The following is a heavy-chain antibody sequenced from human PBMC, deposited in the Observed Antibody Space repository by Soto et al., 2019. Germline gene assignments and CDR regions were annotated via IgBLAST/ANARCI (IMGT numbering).Heavy chain of an antibody. Sequence: SETLSLTCTVSGGSISSYYWSWIRQPPGKGLEWIGYIYYSGSTNYNPSLKSRVTISVDTSKNQFSLKLSSVTAADTAVYYCARERGVATIRYYYYGMDVWGQGTTVTVSS. D-gene: IGHD5-12*01. J-gene: IGHJ6*02. CDR2: IYYSGST. CDR1: GGSISSYY. CDR3: ARERGVATIRYYYYGMDV. V-gene: IGHV4-59*01.